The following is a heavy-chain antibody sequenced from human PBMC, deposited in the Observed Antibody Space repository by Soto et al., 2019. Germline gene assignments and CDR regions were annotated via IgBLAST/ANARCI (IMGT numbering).Heavy chain of an antibody. V-gene: IGHV3-48*02. CDR3: ARAPFYS. Sequence: EVQLVESGGDLVQPGGSLRLSCAASGFMLSDYGMNWVRQSPGKGLEWISYISNGGTNIYYADSVKGRFTISRDNAENSLHLQMNSLRDEDTAVYYCARAPFYSWGQGTLVTVSS. CDR2: ISNGGTNI. J-gene: IGHJ4*02. CDR1: GFMLSDYG.